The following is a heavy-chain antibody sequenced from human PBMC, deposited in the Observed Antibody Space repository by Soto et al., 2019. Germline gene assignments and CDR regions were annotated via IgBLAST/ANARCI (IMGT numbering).Heavy chain of an antibody. J-gene: IGHJ4*02. D-gene: IGHD3-22*01. CDR2: IIPIFGTA. CDR3: ARDFDSGGFTYYFDY. Sequence: ASVKVSCKASGGTFSSYAISWVRQAPGQGLEWMGGIIPIFGTANYAQKFQGRVTITADESTSTAYMELSSLRSEDTAVYYCARDFDSGGFTYYFDYWGQGSLVTVSS. CDR1: GGTFSSYA. V-gene: IGHV1-69*13.